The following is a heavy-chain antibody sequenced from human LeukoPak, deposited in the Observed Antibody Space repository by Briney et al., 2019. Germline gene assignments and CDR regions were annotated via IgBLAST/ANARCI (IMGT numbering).Heavy chain of an antibody. CDR2: ISSSSSRYI. Sequence: PGXGXXWXAXISSSSSRYIYYADSVKGRFTICRDNAKNSLYQEMKDMRAEDTAVYYCARDPHGSGSYHYPDFHYWGQGTLVTVSS. D-gene: IGHD3-10*01. CDR3: ARDPHGSGSYHYPDFHY. J-gene: IGHJ4*02. V-gene: IGHV3-21*01.